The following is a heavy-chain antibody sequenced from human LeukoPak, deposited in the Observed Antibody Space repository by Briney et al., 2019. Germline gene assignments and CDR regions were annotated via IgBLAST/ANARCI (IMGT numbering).Heavy chain of an antibody. V-gene: IGHV3-48*02. D-gene: IGHD5-12*01. Sequence: GGSLRLSCAVSGFTFSSYSMNWVRQAPGKGLEWVSYISSSSRTIYYADSVKGRFTISRDNAKNSLYLQMNSLRDEDTAVYYCARVGDGRGGYDPIPFDYWGQGTLVTVSS. J-gene: IGHJ4*02. CDR2: ISSSSRTI. CDR1: GFTFSSYS. CDR3: ARVGDGRGGYDPIPFDY.